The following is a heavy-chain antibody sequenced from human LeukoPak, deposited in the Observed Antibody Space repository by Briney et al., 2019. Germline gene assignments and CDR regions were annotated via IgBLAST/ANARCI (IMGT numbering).Heavy chain of an antibody. J-gene: IGHJ6*02. V-gene: IGHV1-69*01. CDR2: IIPIFGTA. Sequence: SVKVSCKASGGTFSSYAISWVRQAPGQGLEWMGGIIPIFGTANYAQKFQGRVTITADESTSTAYMELSSLRSEDTAVYYCARDNCSGGSCFHASYYYGIDVWGQGTTVTVSS. CDR3: ARDNCSGGSCFHASYYYGIDV. CDR1: GGTFSSYA. D-gene: IGHD2-15*01.